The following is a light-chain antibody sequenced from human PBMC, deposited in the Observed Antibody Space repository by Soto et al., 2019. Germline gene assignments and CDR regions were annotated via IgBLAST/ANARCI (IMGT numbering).Light chain of an antibody. Sequence: DIQMTQSPSTLSASVGDRVTITCRASQSLKSCLAWYQQKPGKAPNLLIYKASTLESGVPSRFSGSGSETDFTLTISSLQPDDFATYYCQQCRTFPLTFGGGTNVDIK. J-gene: IGKJ4*01. CDR2: KAS. CDR1: QSLKSC. V-gene: IGKV1-5*03. CDR3: QQCRTFPLT.